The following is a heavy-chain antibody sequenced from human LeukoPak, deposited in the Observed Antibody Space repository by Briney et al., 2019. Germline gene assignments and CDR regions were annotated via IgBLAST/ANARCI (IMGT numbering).Heavy chain of an antibody. CDR3: ASSTDGYNLGTGGVDH. CDR2: ISSTSSYR. V-gene: IGHV3-21*01. Sequence: GGSLRLSCAASGFTFSSYSMNWVREAPGKGLEWVSCISSTSSYRYYAGSVKGRFTISRDNAKNSLYLQMNSLRAEDTAVYYCASSTDGYNLGTGGVDHWGQGTLVTVSS. D-gene: IGHD5-24*01. J-gene: IGHJ4*02. CDR1: GFTFSSYS.